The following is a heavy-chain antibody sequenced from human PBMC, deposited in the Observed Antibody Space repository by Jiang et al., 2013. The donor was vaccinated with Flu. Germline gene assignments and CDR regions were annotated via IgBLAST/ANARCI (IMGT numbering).Heavy chain of an antibody. CDR2: IYYSGST. V-gene: IGHV4-59*01. Sequence: GSGLVKPSETLSLTCTVSGGSISSYYWSWIRQPPGKGLEWIGYIYYSGSTNYNPSLKSRVTISVDTSKNQFSLKLSSVTAADTAVYYCAGDGGIDYGDHNNWFDPWGQGTLVTVSS. CDR3: AGDGGIDYGDHNNWFDP. J-gene: IGHJ5*02. CDR1: GGSISSYY. D-gene: IGHD4-17*01.